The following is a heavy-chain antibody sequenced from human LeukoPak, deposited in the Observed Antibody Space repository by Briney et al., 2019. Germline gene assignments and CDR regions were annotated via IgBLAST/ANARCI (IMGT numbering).Heavy chain of an antibody. CDR2: IYYSGST. D-gene: IGHD3-10*01. CDR3: ARENYYGSGSYPDY. J-gene: IGHJ4*02. Sequence: SETLSLTCTVSGGSISSYYWSWIRQPPGEGLEWIGYIYYSGSTNYNPSLKSRVTISVDTSKNQFSLKLSSVTAADTAVYYCARENYYGSGSYPDYWGQGTLVTVSS. V-gene: IGHV4-59*01. CDR1: GGSISSYY.